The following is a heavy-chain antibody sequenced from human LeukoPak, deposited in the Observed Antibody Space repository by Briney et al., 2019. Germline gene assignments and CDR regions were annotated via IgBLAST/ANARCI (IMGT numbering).Heavy chain of an antibody. Sequence: GASVKVSCKASGGTFSSYAISWVRQAPGQGLEWMGGIIPIFGTANYAQKFQGRVTITADESTSTAYMELSSLRSGDTAVYYCASLGGGSTVTTYLNYWGQGTLVTVSS. CDR3: ASLGGGSTVTTYLNY. V-gene: IGHV1-69*13. J-gene: IGHJ4*02. D-gene: IGHD4-17*01. CDR2: IIPIFGTA. CDR1: GGTFSSYA.